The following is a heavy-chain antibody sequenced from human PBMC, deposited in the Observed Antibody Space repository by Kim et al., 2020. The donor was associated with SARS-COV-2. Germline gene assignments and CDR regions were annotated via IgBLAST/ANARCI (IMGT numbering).Heavy chain of an antibody. V-gene: IGHV3-74*03. D-gene: IGHD3-22*01. CDR2: IHSDGRIT. Sequence: GGSLRLSCAASGFTLSKYLMNWVRQTPGEGPVWVSCIHSDGRITEYADSVKARFTISRDNAKNTLFLQMNTLRPEDTAVYYCARAGDYDMSGYYGFFHHCGQGALVTVSS. CDR1: GFTLSKYL. J-gene: IGHJ1*01. CDR3: ARAGDYDMSGYYGFFHH.